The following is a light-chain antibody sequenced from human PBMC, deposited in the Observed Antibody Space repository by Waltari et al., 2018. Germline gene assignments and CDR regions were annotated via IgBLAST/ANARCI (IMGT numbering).Light chain of an antibody. Sequence: DIAVTQSPAFQSSAPGETVIITCRTRRAVGRSLHWYQHKPGPSPRLLIEHASQYRSGVPSRFSGSGVGTDFTLTIHGLEAEDAAAYYCHQSTSLPWTFGQGTKVEIK. CDR3: HQSTSLPWT. J-gene: IGKJ1*01. CDR1: RAVGRS. CDR2: HAS. V-gene: IGKV6D-21*02.